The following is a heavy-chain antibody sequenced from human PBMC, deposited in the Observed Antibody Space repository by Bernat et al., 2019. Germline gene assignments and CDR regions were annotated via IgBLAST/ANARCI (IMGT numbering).Heavy chain of an antibody. CDR3: ARGRTGGGGIDI. J-gene: IGHJ3*02. Sequence: EVQLVESGGGLVQPGGSLRLSSAASGFTFSNYWMQWVRQAPGKGLVWVSRISGDETSTTYADSVKGRFTISRDKAKKTLYLQMSSLRAEDKAVYYCARGRTGGGGIDIWGQGKLVSVSS. CDR1: GFTFSNYW. CDR2: ISGDETST. V-gene: IGHV3-74*01. D-gene: IGHD2-15*01.